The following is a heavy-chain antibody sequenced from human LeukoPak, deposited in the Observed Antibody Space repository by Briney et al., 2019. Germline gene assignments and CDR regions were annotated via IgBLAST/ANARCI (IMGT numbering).Heavy chain of an antibody. V-gene: IGHV3-21*01. D-gene: IGHD3-22*01. CDR2: ISSSSSYI. J-gene: IGHJ4*02. Sequence: PRGSLRISCAASGFTFSCYTMNWVRQALGNGLQWVSPISSSSSYIYYADSVKGRFTISRDNAKNSLYLQMNSLRAEDTAVYYCARDGPYDSSGYCGYWGQGTLVTVSS. CDR1: GFTFSCYT. CDR3: ARDGPYDSSGYCGY.